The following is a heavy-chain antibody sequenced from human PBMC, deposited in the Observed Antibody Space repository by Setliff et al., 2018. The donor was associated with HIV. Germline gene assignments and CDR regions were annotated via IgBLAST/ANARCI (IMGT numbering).Heavy chain of an antibody. J-gene: IGHJ6*02. V-gene: IGHV7-4-1*02. D-gene: IGHD1-26*01. Sequence: ASVKVSCKASGYTFTSYAVNWVRQAPGQGLEWVGWIHTNTGDPTYAQGFTGRFVFSFDTSVSTAYLQISGLKAEDTAVYCCATRGEQLYFYGMDVWGQGTTVTVSS. CDR2: IHTNTGDP. CDR1: GYTFTSYA. CDR3: ATRGEQLYFYGMDV.